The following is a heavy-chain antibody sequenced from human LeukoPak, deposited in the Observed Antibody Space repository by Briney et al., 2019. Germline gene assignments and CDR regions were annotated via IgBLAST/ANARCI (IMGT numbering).Heavy chain of an antibody. CDR3: AREYTAIAYDY. Sequence: GGSLRLSCVASGFAFSDDSMNWVRQPPGKGLEWVSSISSTSKYIYYADSVKGRFTISRDNAKNSLFLQMNNLRVDDSAVYYCAREYTAIAYDYWGQGNLVTVSS. CDR2: ISSTSKYI. V-gene: IGHV3-21*01. J-gene: IGHJ4*02. CDR1: GFAFSDDS. D-gene: IGHD5-18*01.